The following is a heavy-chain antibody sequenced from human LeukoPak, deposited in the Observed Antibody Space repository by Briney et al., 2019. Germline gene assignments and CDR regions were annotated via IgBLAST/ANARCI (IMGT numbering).Heavy chain of an antibody. CDR2: IIPIFGTA. CDR1: GGTFSSYA. D-gene: IGHD2-2*01. CDR3: ARDGGYCSSTSCYGGVDY. J-gene: IGHJ4*02. V-gene: IGHV1-69*13. Sequence: SVKVSCKASGGTFSSYAISWVRQAPGQGLEWMGGIIPIFGTANYAQKFQGRVTITADESTSTAYMELSSLRSEDTAVYYCARDGGYCSSTSCYGGVDYWGQGTLVTVSS.